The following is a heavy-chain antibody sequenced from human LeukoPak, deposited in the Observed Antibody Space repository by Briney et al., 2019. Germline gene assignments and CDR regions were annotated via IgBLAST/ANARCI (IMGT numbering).Heavy chain of an antibody. D-gene: IGHD4-17*01. V-gene: IGHV3-30*03. CDR2: ISYDGSNK. Sequence: PGRSLRLSCAASGFTFSSYGMHWVRQAPGKGLEWVAVISYDGSNKYYADSVKGRFTISRDNSKNTLYLQMNSLRAEDTAVYYCATTLDYGDRNWGQGTLVTVSS. J-gene: IGHJ4*02. CDR1: GFTFSSYG. CDR3: ATTLDYGDRN.